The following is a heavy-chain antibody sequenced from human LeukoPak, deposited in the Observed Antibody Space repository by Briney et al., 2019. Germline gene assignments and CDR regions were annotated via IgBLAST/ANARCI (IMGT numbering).Heavy chain of an antibody. V-gene: IGHV3-23*01. Sequence: GGSLRLSCAASGFTFSTYAMTWVRQAPGKGLEWVSAISGSGGTTYYADSVKGRFTISRDNSKNTVNLQMNSLRAEDTAVYYCARDLQGSGSYPTPRFDPWGQGTLVTVSS. CDR3: ARDLQGSGSYPTPRFDP. D-gene: IGHD1-26*01. J-gene: IGHJ5*02. CDR1: GFTFSTYA. CDR2: ISGSGGTT.